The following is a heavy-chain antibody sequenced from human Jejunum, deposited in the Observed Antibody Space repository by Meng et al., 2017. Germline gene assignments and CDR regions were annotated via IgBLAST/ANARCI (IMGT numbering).Heavy chain of an antibody. J-gene: IGHJ4*02. CDR1: GGSISAHY. D-gene: IGHD2-15*01. CDR3: ARFVGGGSSEIFDY. V-gene: IGHV4-59*11. CDR2: IHYSGST. Sequence: GSLRLSCTVSGGSISAHYWSWIRQSPGKGREYIGLIHYSGSTNYNPSLKSRVTLSVDTSKNQFSLKLDSVTAADTAVYYCARFVGGGSSEIFDYWGQGTLVTVSS.